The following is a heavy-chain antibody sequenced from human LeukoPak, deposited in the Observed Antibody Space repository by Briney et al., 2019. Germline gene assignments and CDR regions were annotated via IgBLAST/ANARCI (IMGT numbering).Heavy chain of an antibody. D-gene: IGHD6-19*01. CDR2: INWNSGSI. CDR3: AKGLSSGWTGIDY. J-gene: IGHJ4*02. V-gene: IGHV3-9*03. CDR1: GFTFDDYA. Sequence: GGSLRLSCAASGFTFDDYAMHWVRQAPGQGLEWVSGINWNSGSIGHADSVKGRFTISRDNAMNSLYMQMNSLRAEDMALYYCAKGLSSGWTGIDYWGQGTLVTVSS.